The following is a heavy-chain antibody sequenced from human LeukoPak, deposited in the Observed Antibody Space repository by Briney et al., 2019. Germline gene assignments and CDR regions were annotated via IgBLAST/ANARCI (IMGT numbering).Heavy chain of an antibody. CDR1: GYTFTGYY. J-gene: IGHJ6*03. Sequence: ASVKVSCKASGYTFTGYYMHWVRQAPGQGLEWMGWINPNSGGTNYAQKFQGRVTMTRDTSISTAYMELSRLRSDDTAVYYCARSLLYGSGSYYAYYYYMDVWGKGTTVTISS. D-gene: IGHD3-10*01. V-gene: IGHV1-2*02. CDR3: ARSLLYGSGSYYAYYYYMDV. CDR2: INPNSGGT.